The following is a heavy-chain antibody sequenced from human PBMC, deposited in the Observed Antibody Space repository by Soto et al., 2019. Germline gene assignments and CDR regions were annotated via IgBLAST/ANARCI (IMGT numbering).Heavy chain of an antibody. Sequence: GSLRLSCAASGFTFSSYAMSWVRQAPGKGLEWVSAISGSGGSTYYADSVKGRFTISRDNSKNTLYLQMNSLRAEDTAVYYCASQPPYYDFWSGYSKNFDYWGQGTLVTVSS. CDR2: ISGSGGST. CDR3: ASQPPYYDFWSGYSKNFDY. D-gene: IGHD3-3*01. J-gene: IGHJ4*02. CDR1: GFTFSSYA. V-gene: IGHV3-23*01.